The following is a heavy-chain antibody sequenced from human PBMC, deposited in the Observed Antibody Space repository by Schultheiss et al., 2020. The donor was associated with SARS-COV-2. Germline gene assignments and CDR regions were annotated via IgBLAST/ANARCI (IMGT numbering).Heavy chain of an antibody. J-gene: IGHJ3*02. CDR3: ARLGIGYCSSISCYTNPPVSGRGPHDAFDI. D-gene: IGHD2-2*02. V-gene: IGHV4-39*01. CDR2: IYYSGST. CDR1: GGSISSSSYY. Sequence: SQTLSLTCTVSGGSISSSSYYWGWIRQPPGKGLEWIGSIYYSGSTYYNPSLKSRVTISVDTSKNQFSLKLSSVTAADTAVYYCARLGIGYCSSISCYTNPPVSGRGPHDAFDIWGQGTMVTVSS.